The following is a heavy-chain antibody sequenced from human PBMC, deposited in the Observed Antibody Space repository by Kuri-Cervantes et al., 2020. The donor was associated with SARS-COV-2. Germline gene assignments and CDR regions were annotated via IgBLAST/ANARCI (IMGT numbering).Heavy chain of an antibody. D-gene: IGHD3-10*01. V-gene: IGHV3-48*01. CDR3: ARHKDYYGFGY. CDR2: ISSSSSTI. Sequence: GGSLRLSCAASGFTFSSYSMNWVRQAPGKGLEWVSYISSSSSTIYYADSVKGRFTISRDNAKNSLYLQMNSLRAEDTAVYYCARHKDYYGFGYWGQGTLVTVSS. CDR1: GFTFSSYS. J-gene: IGHJ4*02.